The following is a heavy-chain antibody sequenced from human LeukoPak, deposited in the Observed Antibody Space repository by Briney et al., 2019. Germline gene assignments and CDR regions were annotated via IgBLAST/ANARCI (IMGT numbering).Heavy chain of an antibody. Sequence: KPSETLSLTCAVYGGSFSAYYWSWIRQPPGKGLDWIGEINHRGSTNYNPPLKSRVTISVDTSKNQFSLNLSSMAAADTAVYYCARGRSSGWSSSIDYWGQGTLVTVSS. CDR3: ARGRSSGWSSSIDY. CDR2: INHRGST. V-gene: IGHV4-34*01. J-gene: IGHJ4*02. D-gene: IGHD6-19*01. CDR1: GGSFSAYY.